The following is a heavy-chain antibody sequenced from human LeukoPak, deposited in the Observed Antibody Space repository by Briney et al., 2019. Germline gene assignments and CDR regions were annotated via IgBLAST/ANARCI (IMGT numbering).Heavy chain of an antibody. J-gene: IGHJ4*02. CDR1: GLTFRSYT. V-gene: IGHV3-21*01. CDR3: ASGAWGLPGLMDY. D-gene: IGHD1-26*01. CDR2: ISGSSRYI. Sequence: PGGSLRLSCAASGLTFRSYTMNWVRQAPGKGLEWVSSISGSSRYIYYADPVKGRFTISRDNAKNSLYLQMNSLRADDTAVYYCASGAWGLPGLMDYWGQGTLVTVSS.